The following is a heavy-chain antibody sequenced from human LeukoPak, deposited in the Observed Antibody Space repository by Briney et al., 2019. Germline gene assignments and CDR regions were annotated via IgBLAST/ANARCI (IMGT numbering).Heavy chain of an antibody. D-gene: IGHD3-10*01. Sequence: GGSLRLSCAASGFTVSSNYMSWVRQAPGKGLQWVSVIYSGGSTYYADSVKGRFTISRDNSRNTLYLQMNSLRTEDTAVYYCARGGSGSYIYYFDYWGQDTLVTVSS. CDR2: IYSGGST. CDR1: GFTVSSNY. CDR3: ARGGSGSYIYYFDY. J-gene: IGHJ4*02. V-gene: IGHV3-53*05.